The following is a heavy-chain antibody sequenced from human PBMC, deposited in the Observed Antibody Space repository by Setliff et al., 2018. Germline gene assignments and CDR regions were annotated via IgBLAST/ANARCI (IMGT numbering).Heavy chain of an antibody. CDR2: IYWNDEK. V-gene: IGHV2-5*01. CDR3: AHIAGGGNSPRHDY. D-gene: IGHD2-21*01. Sequence: SGPTMVNPTQTLTLTCTFSGFSLSTSLVGVGWIRQPPGKALEWLALIYWNDEKRYSPSLKSRLTITKDTSKNQVVLTMTNMDPVDTATYYCAHIAGGGNSPRHDYWGQGTLVTVSS. J-gene: IGHJ4*02. CDR1: GFSLSTSLVG.